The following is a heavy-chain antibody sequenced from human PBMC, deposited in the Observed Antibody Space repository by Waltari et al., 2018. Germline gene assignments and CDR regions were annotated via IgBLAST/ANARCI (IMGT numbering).Heavy chain of an antibody. CDR2: IIPIFGTA. CDR3: ARDRDIVVVPPSYYYGMDV. D-gene: IGHD2-2*01. J-gene: IGHJ6*02. Sequence: QVQLVQSGAEVKKPGSSVKVSCKASGGTFSSYAIRWVRRAPGPGLEWMGGIIPIFGTANYAQKFQGRVTITADESTSTAYMELSSLRSEDTAVYYCARDRDIVVVPPSYYYGMDVWGQGTTVTVSS. CDR1: GGTFSSYA. V-gene: IGHV1-69*01.